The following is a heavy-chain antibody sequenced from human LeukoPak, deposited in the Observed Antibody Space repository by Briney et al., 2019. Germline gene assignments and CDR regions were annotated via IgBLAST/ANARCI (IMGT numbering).Heavy chain of an antibody. Sequence: SETLSLTCTVSGGSISSSNYYWGWVRQPPGTGLEWIGTIYYSGSTYDNPSLKSRLTISVDTSKNQFSLKLSSVTAADTAVYYCARHAYYYGSERTLFDYWGQGTLVTVSS. CDR3: ARHAYYYGSERTLFDY. J-gene: IGHJ4*02. CDR2: IYYSGST. V-gene: IGHV4-39*01. CDR1: GGSISSSNYY. D-gene: IGHD3-10*01.